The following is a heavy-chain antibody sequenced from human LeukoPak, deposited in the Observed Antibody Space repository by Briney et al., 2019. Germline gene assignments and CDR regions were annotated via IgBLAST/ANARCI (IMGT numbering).Heavy chain of an antibody. CDR2: ISGSDSST. J-gene: IGHJ6*03. Sequence: GGSLRLSCAASGFTFSSSAMSWVRQAPGKGLEWVSTISGSDSSTYYADSVKGRFTISRDNSKNTLYLQMNSLRAEDTAVYYCARGPSGYSSSWSSSYYYYYYMDVWGKGTTVTVSS. V-gene: IGHV3-23*01. CDR3: ARGPSGYSSSWSSSYYYYYYMDV. CDR1: GFTFSSSA. D-gene: IGHD6-13*01.